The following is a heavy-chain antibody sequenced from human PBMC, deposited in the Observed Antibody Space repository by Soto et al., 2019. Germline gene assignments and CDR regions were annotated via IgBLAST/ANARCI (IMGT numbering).Heavy chain of an antibody. CDR1: GGTFSSYA. D-gene: IGHD3-9*01. Sequence: SVKVSCKASGGTFSSYAISWVRQAPGQGLEWMGGIIPIFGTANYAQKFQGRVTITADESTSTAYMELSSLRSEDTAVYYCARDGVTGYYFNWFDPWGQGTLVTVSS. CDR3: ARDGVTGYYFNWFDP. J-gene: IGHJ5*02. V-gene: IGHV1-69*13. CDR2: IIPIFGTA.